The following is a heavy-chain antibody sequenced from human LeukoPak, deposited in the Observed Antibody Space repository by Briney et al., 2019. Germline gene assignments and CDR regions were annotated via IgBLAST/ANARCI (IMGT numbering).Heavy chain of an antibody. CDR1: GGSISSGDYY. Sequence: SETLSLTCTVSGGSISSGDYYWSWIRQPPGKGLEWIGYIYYSGSTYYNPSLKSRVTISVDTSKNQFSLKLSSVAAADTAVYYCARVGTSGIAALFGVSDFDYWGQGTLVTVSS. CDR3: ARVGTSGIAALFGVSDFDY. V-gene: IGHV4-30-4*01. J-gene: IGHJ4*02. D-gene: IGHD6-6*01. CDR2: IYYSGST.